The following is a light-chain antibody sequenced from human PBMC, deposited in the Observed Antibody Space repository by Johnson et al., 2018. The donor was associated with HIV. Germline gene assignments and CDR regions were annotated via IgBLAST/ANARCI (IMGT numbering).Light chain of an antibody. CDR1: SSNIENYF. J-gene: IGLJ1*01. Sequence: QSVLTQPPSVSAAPGQRVNISCSGNSSNIENYFVSWYQQLPGAAPRLVIYEDNKRLSGIPDRFSGSKSGASATLGITGLQTGDEADYYCGIWDASLSPHYVFGTGTTITVL. V-gene: IGLV1-51*02. CDR3: GIWDASLSPHYV. CDR2: EDN.